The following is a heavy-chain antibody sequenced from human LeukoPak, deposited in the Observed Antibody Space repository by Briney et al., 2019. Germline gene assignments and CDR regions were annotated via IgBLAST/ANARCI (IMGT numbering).Heavy chain of an antibody. Sequence: SQTLSLTCAISGDSVSGNSTAYNWIRQSPSRGLEWLGRTYYRSKWYNDYAVSVKSRIIINPDTSKNQLSLQLKSVTPEDTAVYYCTRGGQGDGYSADEAFDFWGQGTMVTVSS. J-gene: IGHJ3*01. V-gene: IGHV6-1*01. D-gene: IGHD5-24*01. CDR2: TYYRSKWYN. CDR1: GDSVSGNSTA. CDR3: TRGGQGDGYSADEAFDF.